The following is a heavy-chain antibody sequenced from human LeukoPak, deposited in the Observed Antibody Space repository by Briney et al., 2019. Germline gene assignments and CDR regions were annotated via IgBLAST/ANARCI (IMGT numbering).Heavy chain of an antibody. V-gene: IGHV3-7*01. CDR1: GFSFSGYW. J-gene: IGHJ4*02. D-gene: IGHD6-19*01. Sequence: GGSLRLSCAASGFSFSGYWMSWVRQTPGKGLEWVANIKQDGSVKNSVDSMKGRFTISRDNTKNSLYLQMNSLRAEDTAVYYCARDYEDSSGWYEGIFDYWGQGTLVTVSS. CDR3: ARDYEDSSGWYEGIFDY. CDR2: IKQDGSVK.